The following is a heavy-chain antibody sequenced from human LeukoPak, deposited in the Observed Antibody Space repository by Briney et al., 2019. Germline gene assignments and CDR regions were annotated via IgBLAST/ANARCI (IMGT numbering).Heavy chain of an antibody. J-gene: IGHJ1*01. D-gene: IGHD6-13*01. CDR3: AKGPYSDSSEWFQY. Sequence: GGSLRLSCAASGFSFSSYAMGWVRQAPGKGLEWVSSISGTGGRTYYADPVKGRFTISRDNSRNTLSLQMNSLRVEDTAVYFCAKGPYSDSSEWFQYWGQGTLVTVSS. CDR1: GFSFSSYA. V-gene: IGHV3-23*01. CDR2: ISGTGGRT.